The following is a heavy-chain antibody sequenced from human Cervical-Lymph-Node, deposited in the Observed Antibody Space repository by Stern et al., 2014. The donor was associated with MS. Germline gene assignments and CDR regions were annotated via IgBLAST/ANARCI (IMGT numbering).Heavy chain of an antibody. D-gene: IGHD1-14*01. CDR1: GYKFSIYW. CDR3: ARQTTAWASDV. CDR2: IYPGDSET. V-gene: IGHV5-51*01. J-gene: IGHJ4*02. Sequence: EVQLVQSGAELIRPGESLKISCKGSGYKFSIYWIAWVRQMPGKGLAWMGIIYPGDSETRYSPCFQGQVTMSADKSTSTAYLQWSSLNASDTAMYFCARQTTAWASDVWGQGTLVTVSS.